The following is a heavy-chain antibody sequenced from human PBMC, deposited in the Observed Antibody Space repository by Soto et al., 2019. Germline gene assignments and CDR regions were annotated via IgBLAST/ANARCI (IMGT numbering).Heavy chain of an antibody. V-gene: IGHV4-61*01. D-gene: IGHD3-22*01. J-gene: IGHJ4*02. Sequence: QVQLQESGPGLVKPSETLSLTCTVSGGSVSSGSYYWSWIRQPPGKGLEWIGYIYYSGSTNYNPYLKSRVTISVDTSKNQFSLKLSSVTAADTAVYYCARAGVVITTLDVWGQGTLVTVSS. CDR1: GGSVSSGSYY. CDR2: IYYSGST. CDR3: ARAGVVITTLDV.